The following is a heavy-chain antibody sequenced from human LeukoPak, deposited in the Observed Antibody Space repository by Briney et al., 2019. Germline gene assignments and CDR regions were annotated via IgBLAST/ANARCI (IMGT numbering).Heavy chain of an antibody. V-gene: IGHV4-4*02. CDR2: IYHSGST. J-gene: IGHJ6*02. CDR1: GGSISSSNW. D-gene: IGHD5-18*01. CDR3: ARHPSQPWFYGMDV. Sequence: SETLSLTCAVSGGSISSSNWWSWVRQPPGKGLEWIGEIYHSGSTNYNPSLKSRVTISVDKSKNQFSLKLSSVTAADTAVYYCARHPSQPWFYGMDVWGQGTTVTVSS.